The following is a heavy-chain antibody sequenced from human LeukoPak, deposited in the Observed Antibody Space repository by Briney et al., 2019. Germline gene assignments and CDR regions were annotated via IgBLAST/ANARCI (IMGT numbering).Heavy chain of an antibody. J-gene: IGHJ4*02. V-gene: IGHV3-23*01. CDR2: ISETGGTI. Sequence: GGSLRLSCAASGFTFSNYAMSWVRQAPGKGLEWVSAISETGGTIHYADSVRGRFIISRDNSKNTLYLQMNSLRAEDTAVYYCAREMTIITYSFDSWGQGTLVTVSS. CDR3: AREMTIITYSFDS. D-gene: IGHD5-24*01. CDR1: GFTFSNYA.